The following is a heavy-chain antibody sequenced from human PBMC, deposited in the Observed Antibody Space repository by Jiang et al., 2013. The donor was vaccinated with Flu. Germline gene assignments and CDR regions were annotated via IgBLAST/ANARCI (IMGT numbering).Heavy chain of an antibody. J-gene: IGHJ4*02. D-gene: IGHD2-15*01. Sequence: KPSETLSLTCTVSGGSISFYYWSWVRQPPGKGLEWMGHIYYSGSTNYNPSLKSRVTISVDTSKNQFSLRLSSVTAADTAVYYCARQGVEGDYFDYWGQGTLVTVSS. CDR1: GGSISFYY. V-gene: IGHV4-59*08. CDR2: IYYSGST. CDR3: ARQGVEGDYFDY.